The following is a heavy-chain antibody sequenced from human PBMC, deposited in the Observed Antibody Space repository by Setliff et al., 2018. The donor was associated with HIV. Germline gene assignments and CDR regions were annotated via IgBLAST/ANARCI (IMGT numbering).Heavy chain of an antibody. V-gene: IGHV4-4*07. CDR2: VYASAYS. CDR1: GDSIGDYY. D-gene: IGHD3-10*01. CDR3: ARDWVTRSNYYGSGSPWYFDF. J-gene: IGHJ2*01. Sequence: SETLSLTCTVSGDSIGDYYWNWIRQPAGKGLEWIGRVYASAYSNYNPSLKSRVTMSVDTSQNQFSLKLRSGNAADTAVYYCARDWVTRSNYYGSGSPWYFDFWGRGILVTVSS.